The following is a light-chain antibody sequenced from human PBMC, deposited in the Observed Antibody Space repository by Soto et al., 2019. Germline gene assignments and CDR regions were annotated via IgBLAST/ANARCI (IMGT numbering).Light chain of an antibody. CDR1: QSVSNNF. J-gene: IGKJ1*01. CDR2: DAS. Sequence: EIVLTQSPGTLSLSPGERATLSCRASQSVSNNFLAWYQQKPGQPPRLLISDASSRATGIPDRFRGSGSGTDFTLTISRLEPEDFAVFYCQQYGSTPPTFGQGTKVEI. V-gene: IGKV3-20*01. CDR3: QQYGSTPPT.